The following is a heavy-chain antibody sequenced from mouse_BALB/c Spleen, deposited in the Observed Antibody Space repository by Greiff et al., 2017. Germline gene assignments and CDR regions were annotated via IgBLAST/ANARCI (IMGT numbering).Heavy chain of an antibody. V-gene: IGHV1-18*01. Sequence: EVQLQQSGPELVKPGASVKIPCKASGYTFTDYNMDWVKQSHGKSLEWIGDINPNNGGTIYNQKFKGKATLTVDKSSSTAYMELRSLTSEDTAVYYCARLGEDDYDEEWFAYWGQGTLVTVSA. CDR3: ARLGEDDYDEEWFAY. CDR1: GYTFTDYN. CDR2: INPNNGGT. J-gene: IGHJ3*01. D-gene: IGHD2-4*01.